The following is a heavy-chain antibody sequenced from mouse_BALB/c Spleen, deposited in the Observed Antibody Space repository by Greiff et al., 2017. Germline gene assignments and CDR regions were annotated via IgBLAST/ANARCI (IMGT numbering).Heavy chain of an antibody. CDR2: INPYNDGT. CDR3: ARAYDYYAMDY. Sequence: EVQLQQSGPELVKPGASVKMSCKASGYTFTSYVMHWVKQKPGQGLEWIGYINPYNDGTKYNEKFKGKATLTSDKSSSTAYMELSSLTSEDSAVYYCARAYDYYAMDYWGQGTSVTVSS. CDR1: GYTFTSYV. J-gene: IGHJ4*01. V-gene: IGHV1-14*01. D-gene: IGHD6-5*01.